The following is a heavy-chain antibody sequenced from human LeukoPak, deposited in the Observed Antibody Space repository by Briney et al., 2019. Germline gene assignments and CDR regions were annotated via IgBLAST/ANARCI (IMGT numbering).Heavy chain of an antibody. CDR3: AKRGVVIRAVILVGFHKEAYYFDY. CDR2: INQDGGTT. V-gene: IGHV3-7*03. J-gene: IGHJ4*02. CDR1: GFTFSSLW. D-gene: IGHD3-10*01. Sequence: GGSLRLSCAASGFTFSSLWMSWVRQAPGRGPEWVANINQDGGTTYYVASVKGRFTISRDNPKNTLYLQMNSLRAEDTAVYFCAKRGVVIRAVILVGFHKEAYYFDYWGQGALVTVSS.